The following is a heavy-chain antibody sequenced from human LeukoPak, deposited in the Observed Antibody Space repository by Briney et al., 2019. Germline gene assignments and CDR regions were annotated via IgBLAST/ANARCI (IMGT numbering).Heavy chain of an antibody. V-gene: IGHV3-48*03. CDR3: ARDPARRNWNYWFDP. Sequence: GGSLRLSCAASGFTFSSYEMNWVRQAPGKGLEWVSYISSSGSTIYYADSVKGRFTISRDNAKNTLFLQMNSLRAEDTAVYYCARDPARRNWNYWFDPWGQGTLVTVSS. CDR1: GFTFSSYE. D-gene: IGHD1-7*01. J-gene: IGHJ5*02. CDR2: ISSSGSTI.